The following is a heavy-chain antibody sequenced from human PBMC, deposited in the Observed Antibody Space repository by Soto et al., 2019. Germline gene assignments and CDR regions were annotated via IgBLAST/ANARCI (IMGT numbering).Heavy chain of an antibody. V-gene: IGHV3-23*01. CDR1: VFTFSDDA. D-gene: IGHD2-21*02. J-gene: IGHJ4*02. CDR2: IGGSGAGT. CDR3: AKGPLALQEVTRQVFDN. Sequence: GSLRLSCAASVFTFSDDAMNWFLQAPGKGLEWVSGIGGSGAGTYYADSVTGRFTLSRDNSKNTLYLQMNSLRAEDTAVYYCAKGPLALQEVTRQVFDNWGRGHLVTVSS.